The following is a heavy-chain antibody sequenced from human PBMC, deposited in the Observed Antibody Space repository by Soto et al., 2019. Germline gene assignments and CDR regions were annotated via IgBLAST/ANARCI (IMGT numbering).Heavy chain of an antibody. CDR1: GVSIHNSHSF. D-gene: IGHD2-21*01. V-gene: IGHV4-39*01. J-gene: IGHJ5*01. Sequence: PPETLSLTCTVSGVSIHNSHSFWGWIRQPPGKGLEFIGTVYYSGGAHYNSSLKSRVTISVDTANNQVSLRMRSLTAADTAVYYCGRVVEGATRHTDLDSWGQGTLVTVSS. CDR2: VYYSGGA. CDR3: GRVVEGATRHTDLDS.